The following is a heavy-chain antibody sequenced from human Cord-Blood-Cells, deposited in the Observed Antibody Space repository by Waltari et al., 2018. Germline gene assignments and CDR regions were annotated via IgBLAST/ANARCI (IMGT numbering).Heavy chain of an antibody. CDR2: IYHSGST. Sequence: QVQLQESGPGLVKPSGTLSLTCAVSGGSISSSNWWIGEIYHSGSTNYNPSLKSRVTISVNKSKNQFSLKLSSVTAADTAVYYCARALRWNENWFDPWGQGTLVTVSS. D-gene: IGHD1-1*01. CDR3: ARALRWNENWFDP. CDR1: GGSISSSNW. V-gene: IGHV4-4*02. J-gene: IGHJ5*02.